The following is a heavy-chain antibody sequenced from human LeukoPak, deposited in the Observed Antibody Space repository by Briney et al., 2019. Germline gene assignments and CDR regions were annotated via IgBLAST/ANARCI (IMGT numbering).Heavy chain of an antibody. J-gene: IGHJ4*02. CDR3: ARAVGIAGRTTFDY. V-gene: IGHV4-39*07. D-gene: IGHD6-6*01. CDR2: INQFGSS. Sequence: SETLSLTCTVSGGSISSSSYYWGWIRQPPGKGLEWIGEINQFGSSNYKPPLKSRVTISGDTSKNQFSLHMPSVTAADTAVYYCARAVGIAGRTTFDYWGQGTLVTVSS. CDR1: GGSISSSSYY.